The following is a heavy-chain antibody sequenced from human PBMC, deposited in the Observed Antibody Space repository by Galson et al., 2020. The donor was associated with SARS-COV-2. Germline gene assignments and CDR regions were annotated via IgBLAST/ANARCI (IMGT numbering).Heavy chain of an antibody. V-gene: IGHV3-30*18. CDR3: AKVLSITMRVVVMDYYYGMKV. CDR2: ISYDGSTK. CDR1: GFTFSSYG. J-gene: IGHJ6*02. Sequence: GGSLSLSCAASGFTFSSYGMHWVRQAPGKGLEWVGVISYDGSTKYYAASVRGGFTISRDNSKNTLYLQMNSLRAETTAVYYCAKVLSITMRVVVMDYYYGMKVGGQGTTVTVPS. D-gene: IGHD3-22*01.